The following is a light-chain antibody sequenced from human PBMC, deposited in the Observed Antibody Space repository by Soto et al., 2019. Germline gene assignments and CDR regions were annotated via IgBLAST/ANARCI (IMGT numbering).Light chain of an antibody. Sequence: DIQMTKSHSTLSSSVGDRVTITCRASQTILNRLAWFHXKPVKAPKXXIYGASTLDTGVTSRFRGSGCGTEFTLTNGSLLRDGFTSYSCQKYNGYWWTFAQGTKVDI. V-gene: IGKV1-5*03. CDR1: QTILNR. J-gene: IGKJ1*01. CDR3: QKYNGYWWT. CDR2: GAS.